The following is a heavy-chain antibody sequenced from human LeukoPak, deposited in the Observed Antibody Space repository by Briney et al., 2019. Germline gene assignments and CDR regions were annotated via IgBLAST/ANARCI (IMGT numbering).Heavy chain of an antibody. D-gene: IGHD1-26*01. V-gene: IGHV1-69*13. Sequence: SVKVSRKASGGTFSSYAISWVRQAPGQGLEWMGGIIPIFGTANYAQKFQGRVTITADESTSTAYMELSSLRSEDTAVYYCARDYLTVGATGDWFDPWGQGTLVTVSS. CDR1: GGTFSSYA. CDR2: IIPIFGTA. J-gene: IGHJ5*02. CDR3: ARDYLTVGATGDWFDP.